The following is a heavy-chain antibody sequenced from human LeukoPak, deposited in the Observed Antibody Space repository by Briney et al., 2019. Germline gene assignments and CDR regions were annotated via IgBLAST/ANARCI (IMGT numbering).Heavy chain of an antibody. J-gene: IGHJ5*02. Sequence: SETLSLTCAVYGGSFSGYYWSWIRQPPGKGLEWIGEINHGGSTNYNPSLKSRVTISVDTSKNQFSLKLSSVTAADTAVYYCARSSGSYYPWGQGTLVTVSS. D-gene: IGHD1-26*01. CDR3: ARSSGSYYP. V-gene: IGHV4-34*01. CDR1: GGSFSGYY. CDR2: INHGGST.